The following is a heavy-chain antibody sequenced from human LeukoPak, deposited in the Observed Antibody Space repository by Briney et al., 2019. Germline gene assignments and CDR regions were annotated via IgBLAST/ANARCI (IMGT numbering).Heavy chain of an antibody. CDR3: APTNGWTYYFDY. CDR1: GYTFTAYY. J-gene: IGHJ4*02. CDR2: INPNSGAT. V-gene: IGHV1-2*02. D-gene: IGHD6-19*01. Sequence: ASAKVSRKASGYTFTAYYIHWARQAPRQGLEWMGGINPNSGATNYAQKFQGRVAMTRDTSINTAYMELSRLRSDDTAVYYCAPTNGWTYYFDYWGQGTLVTVS.